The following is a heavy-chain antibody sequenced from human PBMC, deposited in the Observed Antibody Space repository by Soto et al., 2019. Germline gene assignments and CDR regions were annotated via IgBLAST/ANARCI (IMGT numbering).Heavy chain of an antibody. CDR1: GFTFSNAW. Sequence: PGGSLRLSCAASGFTFSNAWMNWVRQAPGKGLEWVGRIKSKTDGGTTDYAAPVKGRFTISRDDSKNTLYLQMNSLKTEDTAVYYCTTDIYSDGNGLITIFGVVMSDYYYYGMDVWGQGTTVTVSS. V-gene: IGHV3-15*07. J-gene: IGHJ6*02. CDR3: TTDIYSDGNGLITIFGVVMSDYYYYGMDV. D-gene: IGHD3-3*01. CDR2: IKSKTDGGTT.